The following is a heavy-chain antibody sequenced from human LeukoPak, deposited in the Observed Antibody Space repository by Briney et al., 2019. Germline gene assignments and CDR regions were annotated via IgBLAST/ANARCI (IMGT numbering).Heavy chain of an antibody. J-gene: IGHJ4*02. D-gene: IGHD3-22*01. CDR3: ARDWGDYYDSSGYLPGLDY. Sequence: GGSLRLSCAASGFTFSSYWMHWVRQAPGKGLVWVSRINSDGSSTSYADSVKGRFTISRDNAKDTLYLQMNSLRAEDTAVYYCARDWGDYYDSSGYLPGLDYWGQGTLVTVSS. V-gene: IGHV3-74*01. CDR2: INSDGSST. CDR1: GFTFSSYW.